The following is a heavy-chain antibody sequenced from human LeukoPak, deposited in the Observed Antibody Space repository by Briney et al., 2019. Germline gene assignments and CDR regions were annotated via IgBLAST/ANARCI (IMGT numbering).Heavy chain of an antibody. CDR2: MNPNSGNT. D-gene: IGHD2-15*01. CDR1: GYTFTSYG. Sequence: ASVKVSCKASGYTFTSYGISWVRQAPGQGLEWMGWMNPNSGNTGYAQKFQGRVTITRNTSISTAYMELSSLRSEDTAVYYCARTRRYCSGGSCYIGFDYWGQGTLVTVSS. CDR3: ARTRRYCSGGSCYIGFDY. J-gene: IGHJ4*02. V-gene: IGHV1-8*03.